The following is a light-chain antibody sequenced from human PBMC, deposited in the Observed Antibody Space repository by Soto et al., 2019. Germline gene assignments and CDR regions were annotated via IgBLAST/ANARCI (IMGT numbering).Light chain of an antibody. CDR1: SSDIGPYNY. J-gene: IGLJ1*01. CDR2: EVT. CDR3: SSYSSSATPSV. V-gene: IGLV2-14*01. Sequence: QSVLTQPASVSGSPGQSITISCIGTSSDIGPYNYVSWYQQHPDKAPKLILYEVTNRPSGASDRFSGSKSGNAAFLTISGLQAEDEADYYCSSYSSSATPSVFGTGTKVTVL.